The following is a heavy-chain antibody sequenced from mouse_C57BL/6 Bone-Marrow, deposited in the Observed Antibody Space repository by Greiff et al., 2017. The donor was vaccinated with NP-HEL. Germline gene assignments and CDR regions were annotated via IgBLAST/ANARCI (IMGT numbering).Heavy chain of an antibody. CDR1: GYTFTSYG. Sequence: QVQLKESGAELARPGASVTLSCKASGYTFTSYGISWVRQKTGQGLEWIGEIYPRGGNTYYNEKFKGKATLTADKSSSTAYMELRSLTSEDSAVYFCAREGGVYPRIFDYWGQGTTLTVSS. CDR2: IYPRGGNT. CDR3: AREGGVYPRIFDY. J-gene: IGHJ2*01. V-gene: IGHV1-81*01.